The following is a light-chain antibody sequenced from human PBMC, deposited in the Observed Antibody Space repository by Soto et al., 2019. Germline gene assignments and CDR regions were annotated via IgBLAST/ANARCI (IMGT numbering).Light chain of an antibody. CDR2: GAS. CDR3: HQYVTAPPYS. V-gene: IGKV3-20*01. Sequence: EIVLTQSPGTLSLSPGERATLSCRASQSVAKNYLAWYQQKTGQAPRLLVYGASNRATGIPDRISGSGSGTDFTLTINGLEPEDSAVYYCHQYVTAPPYSFGQGTKLEIK. CDR1: QSVAKNY. J-gene: IGKJ2*03.